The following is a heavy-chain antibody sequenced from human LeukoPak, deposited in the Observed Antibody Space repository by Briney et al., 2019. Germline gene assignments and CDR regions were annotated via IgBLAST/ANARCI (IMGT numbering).Heavy chain of an antibody. CDR2: ISGSGNGGSI. CDR1: GFVFSIYT. D-gene: IGHD2/OR15-2a*01. CDR3: VKDFGRVRGTPDS. J-gene: IGHJ4*02. V-gene: IGHV3-64D*06. Sequence: SGKSLRLSCSASGFVFSIYTMYWVRQAPGKGPEYVSTISGSGNGGSIYYADSVKGRFTISRDDSKSIVYLQMNGLRSEDTAVYYCVKDFGRVRGTPDSWGQGTLVTVSS.